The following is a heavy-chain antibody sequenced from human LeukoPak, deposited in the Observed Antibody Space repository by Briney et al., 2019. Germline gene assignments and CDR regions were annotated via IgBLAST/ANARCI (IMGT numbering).Heavy chain of an antibody. CDR1: GFTFSNFW. D-gene: IGHD4-17*01. V-gene: IGHV3-74*01. CDR3: VRDSDDYGDHTTRRFDY. Sequence: PGGSLRLSCAASGFTFSNFWMHWVRQAPGRGLVWVALIYGDGSFTRYADSVKGRFTISRDNAKNSLYLEMNSLRAEDTAVYHCVRDSDDYGDHTTRRFDYWGQGTLVTVSS. J-gene: IGHJ4*02. CDR2: IYGDGSFT.